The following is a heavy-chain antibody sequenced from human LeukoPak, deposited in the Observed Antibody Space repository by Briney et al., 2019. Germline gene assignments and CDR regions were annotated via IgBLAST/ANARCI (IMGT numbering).Heavy chain of an antibody. V-gene: IGHV3-74*01. Sequence: GGSLRLSCAASGFTFSSYWMHWVRQAPGKGLVWVSRMNSDGSSTSYADSVKGRFTISRDNAKNTLYLQMNSLRAEDTAVYYCAKPIYYYYMDVWGKGTTVTVSS. J-gene: IGHJ6*03. CDR3: AKPIYYYYMDV. CDR1: GFTFSSYW. CDR2: MNSDGSST.